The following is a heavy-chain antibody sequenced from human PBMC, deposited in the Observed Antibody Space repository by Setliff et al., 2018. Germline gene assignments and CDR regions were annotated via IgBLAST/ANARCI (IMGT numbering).Heavy chain of an antibody. J-gene: IGHJ3*02. CDR2: INHSGST. D-gene: IGHD3-3*01. V-gene: IGHV4-34*01. Sequence: SETLSLTCTVSGGSISSHYWSWIRQPPGKGLEWIGEINHSGSTNYNPSLKSRVTISVDTSKNQFSLKLSSVTAADTAVYYCVGSGYYIAEDAFDIWGQGTMVTVSS. CDR1: GGSISSHY. CDR3: VGSGYYIAEDAFDI.